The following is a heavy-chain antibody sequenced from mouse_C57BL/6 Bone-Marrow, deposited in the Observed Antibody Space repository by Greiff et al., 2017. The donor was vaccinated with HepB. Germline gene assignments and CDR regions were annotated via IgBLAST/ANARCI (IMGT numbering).Heavy chain of an antibody. V-gene: IGHV1-26*01. CDR1: GYTFTDYY. CDR3: ASHPLWLLRGVYFDY. J-gene: IGHJ2*01. D-gene: IGHD2-3*01. CDR2: INPNNGGT. Sequence: VQLQQSGPELVKPGASVKISCKASGYTFTDYYMNWVKQSHGKSLEWIGDINPNNGGTSYNQKFKGKATLTVDKSSSTAYMELRSLTSEDSAVYYCASHPLWLLRGVYFDYWGQGTTLTVSS.